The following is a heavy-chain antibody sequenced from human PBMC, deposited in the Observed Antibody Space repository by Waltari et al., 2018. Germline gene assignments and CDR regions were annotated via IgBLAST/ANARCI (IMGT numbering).Heavy chain of an antibody. J-gene: IGHJ6*02. Sequence: QVQLVESGGGLVKPGGSLRLSCAASGFTFSDYYMSWIRQAPGKGLEWVSYISSSGSTIYYADSVKGRFTISRDNAKNSLYRQMNSLRAEDTAVYYCARDINYDFWSGYYNPYYGMDVWGQGTTVTVSS. CDR3: ARDINYDFWSGYYNPYYGMDV. CDR2: ISSSGSTI. V-gene: IGHV3-11*01. CDR1: GFTFSDYY. D-gene: IGHD3-3*01.